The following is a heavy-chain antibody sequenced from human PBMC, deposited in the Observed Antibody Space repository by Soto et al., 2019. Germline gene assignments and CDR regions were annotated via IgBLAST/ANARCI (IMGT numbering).Heavy chain of an antibody. Sequence: PSETLSLTCTVSGGSISNYFWHWIRQPPGKGLEWIGYIYYSGSTNYNPSLKSRVTISVDTSKNQFSLKLSSVTAADTAVYYCAASGSNGQFDFWAQGTLVTVS. CDR2: IYYSGST. J-gene: IGHJ4*02. CDR1: GGSISNYF. V-gene: IGHV4-59*01. CDR3: AASGSNGQFDF. D-gene: IGHD3-10*01.